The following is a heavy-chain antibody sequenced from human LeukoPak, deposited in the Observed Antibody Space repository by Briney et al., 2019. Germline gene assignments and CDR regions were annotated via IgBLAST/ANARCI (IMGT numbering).Heavy chain of an antibody. J-gene: IGHJ4*02. Sequence: GGSLRLSCAACGFTFSSFAMSWVRQAPGKGLEYVSAISSNGGGTYYANSVKGRFTISIDNSKNTLYLQVGSLRVEDMGVYYCARITEGYSYGGYFDYWGQGTLVTVSS. CDR3: ARITEGYSYGGYFDY. CDR2: ISSNGGGT. V-gene: IGHV3-64*01. CDR1: GFTFSSFA. D-gene: IGHD5-18*01.